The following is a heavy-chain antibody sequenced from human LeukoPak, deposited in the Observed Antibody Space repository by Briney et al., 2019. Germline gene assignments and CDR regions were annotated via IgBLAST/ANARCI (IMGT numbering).Heavy chain of an antibody. Sequence: GGSLRLSCAASGFTFSNYNMNWVRQAPGKGLQWVSSIRINGSYIYYADSVKGRFVVSRDNAKNTLYLQMNRQRAEDTAIYYCATRYYQDYSDFFVYWGQGTLVSVSS. V-gene: IGHV3-21*04. CDR2: IRINGSYI. CDR1: GFTFSNYN. D-gene: IGHD3/OR15-3a*01. J-gene: IGHJ4*02. CDR3: ATRYYQDYSDFFVY.